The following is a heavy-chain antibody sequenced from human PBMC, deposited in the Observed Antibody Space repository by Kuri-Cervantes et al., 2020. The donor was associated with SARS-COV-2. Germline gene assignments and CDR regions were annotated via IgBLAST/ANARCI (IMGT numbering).Heavy chain of an antibody. CDR2: IRYDGSNK. CDR1: GFTFSSYG. J-gene: IGHJ4*02. CDR3: ARFYCSSTSCYPFDY. D-gene: IGHD2-2*01. Sequence: GESLKISCAASGFTFSSYGMHWVRQAPGKGLEWVAFIRYDGSNKYYADSVKGRFTISRDNSKNTLYLQMNSLRAEDTAVYYCARFYCSSTSCYPFDYWGQGTLVTISS. V-gene: IGHV3-30*02.